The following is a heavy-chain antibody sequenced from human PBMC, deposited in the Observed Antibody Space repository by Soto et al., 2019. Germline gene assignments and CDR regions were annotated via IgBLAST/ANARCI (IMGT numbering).Heavy chain of an antibody. V-gene: IGHV4-34*01. CDR1: GGSFSGYY. CDR3: ARDAHYDYIWGSYRANFDY. Sequence: QVQLQQWGAGLLKPSETLSLTCAVYGGSFSGYYWSWIRQPPGKGLEWIGEINHSGSTNYNPSLKSRDTISVDTSKNQFSLKLTPVTAADTAVYYCARDAHYDYIWGSYRANFDYWGQGTLVTVSS. CDR2: INHSGST. D-gene: IGHD3-16*02. J-gene: IGHJ4*02.